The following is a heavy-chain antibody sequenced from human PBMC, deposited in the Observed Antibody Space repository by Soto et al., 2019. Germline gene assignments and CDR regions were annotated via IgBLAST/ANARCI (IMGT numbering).Heavy chain of an antibody. Sequence: ASVKVSCKASGGTFSSYAISWVRQAPGQGLEWMGGIIPIFGTANYAQKFQGRVTITADESTSTAYMELSSLRSEDTAVYYCARDASVIVVVPAAVPYYYGMDGWGQGTTVTVSS. V-gene: IGHV1-69*13. CDR2: IIPIFGTA. CDR3: ARDASVIVVVPAAVPYYYGMDG. J-gene: IGHJ6*02. D-gene: IGHD2-2*01. CDR1: GGTFSSYA.